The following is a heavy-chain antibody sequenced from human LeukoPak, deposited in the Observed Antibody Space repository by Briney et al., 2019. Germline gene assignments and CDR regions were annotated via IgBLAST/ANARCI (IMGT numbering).Heavy chain of an antibody. CDR1: GGSISDYH. Sequence: SETLSLTCSVSGGSISDYHWSWIRQPPGKGLEWIGHIYHSGSTNYNPSLKSRVTISLDTSKNQFSLKLSSVTAADTAVYYCARHGQGGEVVPWGQGILVTVSS. CDR3: ARHGQGGEVVP. V-gene: IGHV4-59*08. CDR2: IYHSGST. D-gene: IGHD2-15*01. J-gene: IGHJ5*02.